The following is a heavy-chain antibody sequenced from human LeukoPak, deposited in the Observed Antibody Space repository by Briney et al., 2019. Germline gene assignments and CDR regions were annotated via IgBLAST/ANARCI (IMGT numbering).Heavy chain of an antibody. D-gene: IGHD1-26*01. Sequence: ASVKVSCKASGYTFTSYGISWVRQAPGQGLEWMGWINGYNGGTNHARKFQDRVTMTTDTSTSTAYMELRSLRSDDTAVYYCARVSGSYYFDYWGQGTLVTVSS. J-gene: IGHJ4*02. V-gene: IGHV1-18*01. CDR3: ARVSGSYYFDY. CDR1: GYTFTSYG. CDR2: INGYNGGT.